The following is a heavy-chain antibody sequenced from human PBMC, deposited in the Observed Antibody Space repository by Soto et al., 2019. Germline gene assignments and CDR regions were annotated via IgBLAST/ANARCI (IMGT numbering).Heavy chain of an antibody. Sequence: PGGSLRLSCAASGFIFDDYAMHWVRQAPGKGLEWVAGISSSSSYTNYADSVKGRFTISRDNAKNSLYLQMNSLRAEDTAVYYCARETDSYDILTGNPWGQGTLVTVSS. CDR2: ISSSSSYT. D-gene: IGHD3-9*01. J-gene: IGHJ5*02. CDR1: GFIFDDYA. CDR3: ARETDSYDILTGNP. V-gene: IGHV3-11*06.